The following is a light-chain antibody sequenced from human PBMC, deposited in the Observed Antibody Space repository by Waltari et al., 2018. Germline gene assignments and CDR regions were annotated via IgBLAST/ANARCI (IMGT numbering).Light chain of an antibody. CDR2: GTS. V-gene: IGKV3-20*01. CDR3: QQYVSSPLT. Sequence: EVVLTQSPGTLSLSPGERATLSCRASQNIRSNYLAWYQQRHGQAPRLLIYGTSTRASGIPDRFSGSGSGTDFTLTITRLEPEDFAVYYCQQYVSSPLTFGGGTRVEIK. CDR1: QNIRSNY. J-gene: IGKJ4*01.